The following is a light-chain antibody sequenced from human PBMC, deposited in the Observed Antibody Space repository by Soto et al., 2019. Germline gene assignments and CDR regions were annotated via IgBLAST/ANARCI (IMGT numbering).Light chain of an antibody. CDR1: QGIRHD. Sequence: AIAVTQSPASLSVSKGDRVTIPCRASQGIRHDLGWYQQKPGKAPELLIYAASILQSGVPSRFSGSGSGTDFTLTITSLQPEDFAIYYCLQDYTYPRTFGGGT. CDR3: LQDYTYPRT. V-gene: IGKV1-6*01. CDR2: AAS. J-gene: IGKJ4*01.